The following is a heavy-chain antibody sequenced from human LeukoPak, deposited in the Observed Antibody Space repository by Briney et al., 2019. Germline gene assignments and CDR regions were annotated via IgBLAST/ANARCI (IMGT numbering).Heavy chain of an antibody. J-gene: IGHJ4*02. D-gene: IGHD2-15*01. Sequence: GGSLRLSCAVSGFTFSSYSMNWVRQAPGKGLEWVSSISSSSSYIYYADSVKGRFTISRNNAKNSLYLQMNSLRAEDTAVYYCAREGRSTSVWCSGGSCYDFDYWGQGVLVTVSS. CDR3: AREGRSTSVWCSGGSCYDFDY. CDR1: GFTFSSYS. CDR2: ISSSSSYI. V-gene: IGHV3-21*01.